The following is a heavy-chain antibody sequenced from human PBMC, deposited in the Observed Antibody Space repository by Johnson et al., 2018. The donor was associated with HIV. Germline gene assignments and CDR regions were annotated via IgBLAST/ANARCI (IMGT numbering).Heavy chain of an antibody. CDR3: ARDYGDDEVPDGFDI. Sequence: VQLVESGGGLIQPGGSLRLSCGASGFTFDDYAMNWVRQAPGKGLEWVSGISWNSGSIGYVDSVKGRFTISRDNAKNSLYLQMNSLRAEDTAVYYCARDYGDDEVPDGFDIWGQGKMVTVSS. CDR1: GFTFDDYA. CDR2: ISWNSGSI. J-gene: IGHJ3*02. D-gene: IGHD4-17*01. V-gene: IGHV3-9*01.